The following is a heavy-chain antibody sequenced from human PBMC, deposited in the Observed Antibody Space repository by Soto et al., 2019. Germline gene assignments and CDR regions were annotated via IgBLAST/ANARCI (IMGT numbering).Heavy chain of an antibody. J-gene: IGHJ4*02. D-gene: IGHD6-19*01. V-gene: IGHV5-51*01. CDR2: IYLSDSDT. CDR1: GYSFTSYW. CDR3: ARYSSGWPYYFDY. Sequence: PGESLKISCNGSGYSFTSYWIAWVRQMPGKGLEWMGIIYLSDSDTRYSPFFQGRVTISADKSISTAYLQWSSLKASDTAMYYCARYSSGWPYYFDYWGQGTLVTVSS.